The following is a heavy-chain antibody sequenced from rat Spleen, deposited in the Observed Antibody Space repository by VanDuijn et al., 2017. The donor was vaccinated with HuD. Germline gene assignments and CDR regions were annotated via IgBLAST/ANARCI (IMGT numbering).Heavy chain of an antibody. J-gene: IGHJ1*01. D-gene: IGHD5-1*01. CDR2: ISSGGST. CDR1: GISFTDYS. V-gene: IGHV2S63*01. CDR3: TRSNWDLPYWYFDF. Sequence: EVQVKESGPGLVQPSQTLSLTCTVSGISFTDYSVHWVRQPPGKGLEWIAAISSGGSTYYNSDLKSRLSISRDTSKSQVFLKMNSLQPEDTAIYCCTRSNWDLPYWYFDFWGPGTMVTVSS.